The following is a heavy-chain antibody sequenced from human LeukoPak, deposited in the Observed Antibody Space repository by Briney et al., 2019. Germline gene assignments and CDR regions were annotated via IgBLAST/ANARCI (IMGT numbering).Heavy chain of an antibody. D-gene: IGHD4-17*01. J-gene: IGHJ6*03. CDR1: GYTFTSYY. Sequence: ASVKVSCKASGYTFTSYYMHWVRQAPGQGLEWMGIINPSGGSTSYAQKFQGRVTMTRDTSTSTVYMELSSLRSGDTAVYYCARASWLREVTNYYYMDVWGKGTTVTVSS. CDR2: INPSGGST. CDR3: ARASWLREVTNYYYMDV. V-gene: IGHV1-46*01.